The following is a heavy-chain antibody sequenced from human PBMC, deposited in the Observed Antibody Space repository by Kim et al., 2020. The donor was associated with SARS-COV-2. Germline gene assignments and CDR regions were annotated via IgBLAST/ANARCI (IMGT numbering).Heavy chain of an antibody. CDR3: ARSNDYGDYGPSFYFDY. D-gene: IGHD4-17*01. CDR2: IDWDDDK. Sequence: SGPTLVNPTQTLTLTCTFSGFSLSTSGMCVSWIRQPPGKALEWLALIDWDDDKYYSTSLKTRLTISKDTSKNQVVLTMTNMDPVDTATYYCARSNDYGDYGPSFYFDYWGQGTLVTVSS. CDR1: GFSLSTSGMC. V-gene: IGHV2-70*01. J-gene: IGHJ4*02.